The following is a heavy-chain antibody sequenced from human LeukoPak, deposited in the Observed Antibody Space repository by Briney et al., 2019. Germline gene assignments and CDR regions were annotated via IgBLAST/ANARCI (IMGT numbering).Heavy chain of an antibody. J-gene: IGHJ4*02. CDR1: GFTVSSNY. CDR3: ARALSTWVSGRTYYFDY. CDR2: IYSGGST. V-gene: IGHV3-53*01. D-gene: IGHD3-10*01. Sequence: PGGPLRLSCAASGFTVSSNYMSWVRQAPGKGLEWVSVIYSGGSTYYADSVKGRFTISRDNSKNTLYLQMNSLRAEDTAVYYCARALSTWVSGRTYYFDYWGQGTLVTVSS.